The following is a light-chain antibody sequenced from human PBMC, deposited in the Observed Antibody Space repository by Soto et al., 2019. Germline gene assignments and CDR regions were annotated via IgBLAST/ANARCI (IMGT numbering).Light chain of an antibody. CDR1: QGIAPY. CDR3: QKYNSAPLT. Sequence: DIQTTQSPASLSAFVRDRVTSTCRASQGIAPYLAWFQQKPGKGPKLLIYATSTLQSGVPARFSGSGSGTDFTLPINSLQPEDVGTYYCQKYNSAPLTFGGGNKV. J-gene: IGKJ4*01. CDR2: ATS. V-gene: IGKV1-27*01.